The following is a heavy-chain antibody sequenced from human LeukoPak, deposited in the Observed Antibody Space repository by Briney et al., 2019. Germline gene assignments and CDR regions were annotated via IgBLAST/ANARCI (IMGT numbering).Heavy chain of an antibody. Sequence: GGSLRLSCAASGFTFSSYSMNWVRQAPGKGLEWVSNISSSSSTIYYADSVKGRFTISRDNAKNSLYLQMNSLRAEDTAVYYCARDYYDFWSGSEARYYFDYWGQGTLVTVSS. D-gene: IGHD3-3*01. CDR1: GFTFSSYS. CDR3: ARDYYDFWSGSEARYYFDY. V-gene: IGHV3-48*01. J-gene: IGHJ4*02. CDR2: ISSSSSTI.